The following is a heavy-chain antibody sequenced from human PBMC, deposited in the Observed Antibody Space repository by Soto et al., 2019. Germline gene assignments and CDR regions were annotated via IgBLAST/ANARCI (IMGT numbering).Heavy chain of an antibody. J-gene: IGHJ3*02. CDR1: GFTFDDYG. CDR2: INWNGGST. V-gene: IGHV3-20*04. CDR3: ARGHGTHYYDSSGYRDAFDI. Sequence: PGGSLRLSCAASGFTFDDYGMSWVRQAPWKGLEWVSGINWNGGSTGYADSVKGRFTISRDNAKNSLYLQMNSLRAEDTALYYCARGHGTHYYDSSGYRDAFDIWGQGTMVTVSS. D-gene: IGHD3-22*01.